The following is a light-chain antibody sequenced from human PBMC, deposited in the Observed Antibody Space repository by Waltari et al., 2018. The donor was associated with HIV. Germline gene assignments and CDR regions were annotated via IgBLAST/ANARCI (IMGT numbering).Light chain of an antibody. CDR2: EAS. CDR1: SSNFGNYNL. J-gene: IGLJ2*01. Sequence: QSALTQPASVSGSPGQSNTISCTETSSNFGNYNLVSWYQQHPAKAPKLIIYEASKRPSVVSNRFSGSKSVNTPSLTIPGLQAEDAADYYCCSDAGIRRVFGAGTKLTVL. V-gene: IGLV2-23*01. CDR3: CSDAGIRRV.